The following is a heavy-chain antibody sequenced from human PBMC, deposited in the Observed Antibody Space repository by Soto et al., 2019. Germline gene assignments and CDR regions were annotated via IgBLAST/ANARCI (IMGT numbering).Heavy chain of an antibody. CDR3: ARESLPSLAAAGNGLWFDP. V-gene: IGHV4-59*01. CDR1: GGSISSYY. D-gene: IGHD6-13*01. Sequence: SETLSLTCTVSGGSISSYYWSWIRQPPGKGLEWIGYIYYSGSTNYNPSLKSRVTISVDTSKNQFSLKLSSVTAADTAVYYCARESLPSLAAAGNGLWFDPWGQGTLVTVSS. CDR2: IYYSGST. J-gene: IGHJ5*02.